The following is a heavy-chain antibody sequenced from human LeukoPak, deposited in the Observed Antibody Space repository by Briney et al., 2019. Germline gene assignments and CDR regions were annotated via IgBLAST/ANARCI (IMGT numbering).Heavy chain of an antibody. J-gene: IGHJ4*02. CDR3: ARGATVTHFDY. Sequence: QAGGSLRLSCAASGFTFSSYWMSWVRQAPGKGLEWVVNIKQDGSEKYYVDSVKGRFSISRDNAKNSLYLQMNSLRAEDTAVYYCARGATVTHFDYWGQGTLVTVSS. V-gene: IGHV3-7*01. CDR2: IKQDGSEK. CDR1: GFTFSSYW. D-gene: IGHD4-17*01.